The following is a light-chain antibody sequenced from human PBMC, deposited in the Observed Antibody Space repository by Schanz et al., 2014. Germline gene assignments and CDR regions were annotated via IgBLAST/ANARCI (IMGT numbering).Light chain of an antibody. Sequence: EIVLTQSPGTLSLSPGERATLSCRASQSVHINYLAWHQQKPGQAPRLLIYGTSIRATGIPDRFSGSGSGTDFTLTISRLEPEDFAVYYCQQYGSSLLYTFGQGTKLEIK. J-gene: IGKJ2*01. CDR1: QSVHINY. CDR3: QQYGSSLLYT. V-gene: IGKV3-20*01. CDR2: GTS.